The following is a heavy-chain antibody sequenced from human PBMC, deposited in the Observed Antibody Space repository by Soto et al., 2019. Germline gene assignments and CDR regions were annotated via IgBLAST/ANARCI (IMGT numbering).Heavy chain of an antibody. J-gene: IGHJ4*02. CDR2: ISGSGGST. Sequence: LRLSCAASGFTFISYAMSWVRQAPGKGLEWVSAISGSGGSTYYADSVKGRFTISRGNSKNTLYLQMNSLRAEDTAVYYCAKLYYDFWSGYSTPYYFDYWGQGTLVTVYS. V-gene: IGHV3-23*01. CDR3: AKLYYDFWSGYSTPYYFDY. D-gene: IGHD3-3*01. CDR1: GFTFISYA.